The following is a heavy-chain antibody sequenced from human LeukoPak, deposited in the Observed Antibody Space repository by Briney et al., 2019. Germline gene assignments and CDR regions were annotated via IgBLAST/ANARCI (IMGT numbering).Heavy chain of an antibody. CDR1: GFTFSSYE. J-gene: IGHJ4*02. CDR3: ARGGSSWYIRYFDY. Sequence: PGGSLRLSCAASGFTFSSYEMNWVRQAPGKGLEWVSYISSSGSTIYYADSVKGRFTISRDNAKNSLYLQMNSLRAEDTAVYYCARGGSSWYIRYFDYWGQGTLVTVSS. D-gene: IGHD6-13*01. V-gene: IGHV3-48*03. CDR2: ISSSGSTI.